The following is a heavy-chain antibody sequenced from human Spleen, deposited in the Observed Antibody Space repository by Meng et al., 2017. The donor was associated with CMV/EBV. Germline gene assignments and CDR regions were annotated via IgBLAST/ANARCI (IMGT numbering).Heavy chain of an antibody. Sequence: GESLKISCAASGFTFDSYTMSWVRHSAGKGLEWMGIIYPGDSDVKYSPSFKGQVTISADMSINTAYLQWSSLKASDTAVYYCARLRDLSNGLDYFDSWGQGSLVTVSS. CDR2: IYPGDSDV. D-gene: IGHD3-22*01. V-gene: IGHV5-51*01. CDR1: GFTFDSYT. J-gene: IGHJ4*02. CDR3: ARLRDLSNGLDYFDS.